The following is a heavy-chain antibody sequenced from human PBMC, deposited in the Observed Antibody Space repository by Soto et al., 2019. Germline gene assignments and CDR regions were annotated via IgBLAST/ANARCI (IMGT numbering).Heavy chain of an antibody. CDR1: GRIFSSFP. CDR2: VISASGSV. Sequence: QVQVVQSGAEVKKPGSSVKISCKASGRIFSSFPTSWVRQVPGQGIEWMGGVISASGSVTYAPKFQGRVTMTAVNSAGIGYMELTSLTSEDTAIYYCARVGSRDAYNYVLDQWGPWTMVTVSS. J-gene: IGHJ1*01. D-gene: IGHD5-18*01. V-gene: IGHV1-69*06. CDR3: ARVGSRDAYNYVLDQ.